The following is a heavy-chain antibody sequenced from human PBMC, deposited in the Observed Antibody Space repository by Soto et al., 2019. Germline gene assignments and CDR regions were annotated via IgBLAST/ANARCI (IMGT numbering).Heavy chain of an antibody. CDR1: GFTFSSYE. V-gene: IGHV3-48*03. D-gene: IGHD5-18*01. CDR3: ARDLRSLLRGYSYGPTDSYYYYYGMDV. J-gene: IGHJ6*02. Sequence: GGSVRLSCAASGFTFSSYEMNWVRQAPGKGLEWVSYISSSGSTIYYADSVKGRFTISRDNAKNSLYLQMNSLRAEDTAVYYCARDLRSLLRGYSYGPTDSYYYYYGMDVWGQGTTVTVSS. CDR2: ISSSGSTI.